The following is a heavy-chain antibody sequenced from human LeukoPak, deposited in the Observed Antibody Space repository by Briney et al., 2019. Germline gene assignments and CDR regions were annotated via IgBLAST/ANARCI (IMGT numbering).Heavy chain of an antibody. Sequence: GGSLRLSCAASGFTFSSYSMNWVRQAPGKGLEWVSSISSSGSYIYYADSVKGRFTISRDNAKNSLYLQMNSLRAEDTAVYYCARGPRIADTSGYCDLWGRGTLVTVSS. CDR1: GFTFSSYS. CDR3: ARGPRIADTSGYCDL. D-gene: IGHD6-13*01. J-gene: IGHJ2*01. CDR2: ISSSGSYI. V-gene: IGHV3-21*01.